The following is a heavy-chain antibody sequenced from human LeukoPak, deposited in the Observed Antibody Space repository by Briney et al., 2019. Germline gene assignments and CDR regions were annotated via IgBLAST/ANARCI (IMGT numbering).Heavy chain of an antibody. J-gene: IGHJ4*02. Sequence: GGSLRLSCAASGFTFSSYAMTWVRQAPDKGLEWVSAISGSDGSTYYADSVKGRFTISKDDSQNTLYLQMNSLSAEDTAVYYCAKVETSGGANCYALDYWGQGTLVTVSS. V-gene: IGHV3-23*01. CDR1: GFTFSSYA. CDR2: ISGSDGST. D-gene: IGHD2-2*01. CDR3: AKVETSGGANCYALDY.